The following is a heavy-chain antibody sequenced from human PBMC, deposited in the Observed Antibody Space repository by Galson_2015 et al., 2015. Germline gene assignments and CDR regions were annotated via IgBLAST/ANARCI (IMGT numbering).Heavy chain of an antibody. V-gene: IGHV6-1*01. CDR1: GDSVSSNSAA. Sequence: CAISGDSVSSNSAAWNWIRQSPSRGLEWLGRTYYRSKWYNDYAVSVKSQITINPDTSKNQFSLQLNSVTPEDTAVYYCARDLDSSSWYYPYGMDVWGQGTTVTVSS. J-gene: IGHJ6*02. CDR3: ARDLDSSSWYYPYGMDV. CDR2: TYYRSKWYN. D-gene: IGHD6-13*01.